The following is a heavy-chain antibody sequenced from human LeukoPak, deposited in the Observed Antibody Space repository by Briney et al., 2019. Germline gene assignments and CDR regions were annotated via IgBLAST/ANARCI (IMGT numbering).Heavy chain of an antibody. Sequence: GGSPRLSCAASGFTFSTYWMTWVRRAPGKGPEWVANIKEDGSATYYVDSVKGRFTISRDNAKKSLYLKMNSLRAEDTAVYYCARDSPGYLAYDSWGQGTLVTVSS. D-gene: IGHD1-1*01. CDR1: GFTFSTYW. J-gene: IGHJ4*02. CDR2: IKEDGSAT. CDR3: ARDSPGYLAYDS. V-gene: IGHV3-7*04.